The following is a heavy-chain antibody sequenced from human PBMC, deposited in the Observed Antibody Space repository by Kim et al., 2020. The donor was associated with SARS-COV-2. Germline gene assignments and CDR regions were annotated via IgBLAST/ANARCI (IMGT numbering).Heavy chain of an antibody. V-gene: IGHV3-23*01. Sequence: GGSLRLSCAASGFTFSSYAMSWVRQAPGKGLXXVSAXSGSGGSTYYADSVKGRFTXSRDNXKNTLXLQMNSLRAXDTAVYYCAKEDIVXVPAAXRGNXLDIWXXXTMVXVSS. D-gene: IGHD2-2*01. CDR2: XSGSGGST. CDR1: GFTFSSYA. CDR3: AKEDIVXVPAAXRGNXLDI. J-gene: IGHJ3*02.